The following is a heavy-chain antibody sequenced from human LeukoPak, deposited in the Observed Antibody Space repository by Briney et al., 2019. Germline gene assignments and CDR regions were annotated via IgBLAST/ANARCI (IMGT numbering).Heavy chain of an antibody. CDR2: IRAYNGNT. D-gene: IGHD5-12*01. Sequence: ASVKVSCKASGYTFTSYGISWVRQAPGQGLEWMGWIRAYNGNTDYAQKLQDRVTVTTDTSTSTAYMELRSLRSDDTAVYYCATGGDGGGYDYWGQGTLVIVSS. CDR1: GYTFTSYG. J-gene: IGHJ4*02. V-gene: IGHV1-18*01. CDR3: ATGGDGGGYDY.